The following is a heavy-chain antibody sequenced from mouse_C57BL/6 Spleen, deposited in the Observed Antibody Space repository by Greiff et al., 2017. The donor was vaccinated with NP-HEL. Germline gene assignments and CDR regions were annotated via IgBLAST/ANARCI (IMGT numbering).Heavy chain of an antibody. CDR3: ARTGDYDVAWFAY. CDR2: IWSGGST. V-gene: IGHV2-2*01. D-gene: IGHD2-4*01. CDR1: GFSLTSYG. Sequence: QVQLKESGPGLVQPSQSLSITCTVSGFSLTSYGVHWVRQSPGKGLEWLGVIWSGGSTDYNAAFISRLSISKDNSKSQVFFKMNSLQADDTAIYYCARTGDYDVAWFAYWGQGTLVTVSA. J-gene: IGHJ3*01.